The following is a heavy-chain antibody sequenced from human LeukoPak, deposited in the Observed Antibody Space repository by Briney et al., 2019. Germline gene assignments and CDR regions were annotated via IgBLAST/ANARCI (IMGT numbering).Heavy chain of an antibody. J-gene: IGHJ5*02. CDR2: INPSGGST. D-gene: IGHD2-21*02. Sequence: ASVKVSCKASGYTFTSYYMHWVRQAPGQGLEWMGIINPSGGSTSYAQKFQGRVTMTRDTSTSTVYMELSSLRSEDTAVYYCARHDPHPDPVLYCGGDCFPGWFDPWGQGTLVTVSS. CDR3: ARHDPHPDPVLYCGGDCFPGWFDP. V-gene: IGHV1-46*01. CDR1: GYTFTSYY.